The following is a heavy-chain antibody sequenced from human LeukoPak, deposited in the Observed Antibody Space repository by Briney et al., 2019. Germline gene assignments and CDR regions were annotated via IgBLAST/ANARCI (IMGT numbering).Heavy chain of an antibody. CDR1: GYTFTSYG. J-gene: IGHJ4*02. D-gene: IGHD6-13*01. CDR2: INPNSGGT. V-gene: IGHV1-2*02. Sequence: ASVKVSCKASGYTFTSYGISWVRQAPGQGLEWMGWINPNSGGTNYAQKFQGRVTMTRDTSISTAYMELSRLRSDDTAVYYCARVLTSAASCFDYWGQGTLVTVSS. CDR3: ARVLTSAASCFDY.